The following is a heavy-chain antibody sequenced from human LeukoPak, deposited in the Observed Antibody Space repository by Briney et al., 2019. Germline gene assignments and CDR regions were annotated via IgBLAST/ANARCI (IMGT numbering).Heavy chain of an antibody. Sequence: GGSLRLSCAASGFTFSSYEMNWVRQAPGKGLEWVSYISSSGSTIYYADSVKGRFTISRDNAKNSLYLQMNSLRAEDTAVYYCAREAGYCSGGSCYSAYYFDYWGQGTLVTVSS. CDR2: ISSSGSTI. D-gene: IGHD2-15*01. V-gene: IGHV3-48*03. CDR3: AREAGYCSGGSCYSAYYFDY. J-gene: IGHJ4*02. CDR1: GFTFSSYE.